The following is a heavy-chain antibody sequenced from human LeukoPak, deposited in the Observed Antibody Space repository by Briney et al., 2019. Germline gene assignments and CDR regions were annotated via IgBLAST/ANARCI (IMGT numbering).Heavy chain of an antibody. CDR2: IYYSGST. Sequence: SETLSLTCTVSGGSFSSSSYYWGWIRQPPGKGLEWIGSIYYSGSTYYNPSLKSRVTISVDTSKNQFSLKLSSVTAADTAVYYCAGHQGYSSGWYFWGYFDYWGQGTLVTVSS. J-gene: IGHJ4*02. CDR3: AGHQGYSSGWYFWGYFDY. CDR1: GGSFSSSSYY. D-gene: IGHD6-19*01. V-gene: IGHV4-39*01.